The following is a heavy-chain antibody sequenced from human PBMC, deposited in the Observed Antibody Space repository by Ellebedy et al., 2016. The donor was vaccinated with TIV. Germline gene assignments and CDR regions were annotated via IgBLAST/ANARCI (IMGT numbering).Heavy chain of an antibody. V-gene: IGHV3-23*01. Sequence: GGSLRLSCAASGFTFSNYAMAWVRQAPGKGLEWLSTISGSGNKTYYADSADSVKGRFTISRDNSKNTLYLQMNSLRAEDTAVYYGAKGGPTMVRGVPTRLGEYGMDVWGQGTTVTVSS. CDR3: AKGGPTMVRGVPTRLGEYGMDV. J-gene: IGHJ6*02. D-gene: IGHD3-10*01. CDR1: GFTFSNYA. CDR2: ISGSGNKT.